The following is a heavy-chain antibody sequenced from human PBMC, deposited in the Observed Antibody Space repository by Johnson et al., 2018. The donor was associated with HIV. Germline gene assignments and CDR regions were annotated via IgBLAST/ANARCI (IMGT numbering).Heavy chain of an antibody. J-gene: IGHJ3*02. Sequence: VQLVESGGGLVQPGRSLRLSCAASGFTFSSYWMHWVRQAPGKGLEWVSAISGSGARRYFTDSVKGRFTISRDNAKNSLYLQLNSLRAEDTAVYYCARDRGSMPAVAFDIWGQGTMVTVSS. CDR3: ARDRGSMPAVAFDI. V-gene: IGHV3-48*04. CDR1: GFTFSSYW. CDR2: ISGSGARR. D-gene: IGHD2-2*01.